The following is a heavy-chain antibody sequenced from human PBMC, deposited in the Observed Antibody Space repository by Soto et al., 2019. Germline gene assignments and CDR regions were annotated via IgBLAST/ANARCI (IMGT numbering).Heavy chain of an antibody. J-gene: IGHJ6*02. D-gene: IGHD3-10*01. Sequence: PGGSLRLSCAASGFTFSSYAMHWVRQAPGKGLEWVAVISYDGSNKYYADSVKGRFTISRDNSKNTLYLQMNSLRAEDTAVYYCARERGSGPPYYYYYGMDVWGQGTTVTVS. CDR1: GFTFSSYA. V-gene: IGHV3-30-3*01. CDR3: ARERGSGPPYYYYYGMDV. CDR2: ISYDGSNK.